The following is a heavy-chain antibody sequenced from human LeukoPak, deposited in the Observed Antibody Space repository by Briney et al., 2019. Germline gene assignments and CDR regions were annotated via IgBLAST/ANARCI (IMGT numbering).Heavy chain of an antibody. CDR1: GYTFTGYY. V-gene: IGHV1-2*02. J-gene: IGHJ4*02. CDR2: INPNSGGT. Sequence: GASVKVSCKASGYTFTGYYMHWVRQAPGQGLEWMGWINPNSGGTNYAQKFQGRVTMTRDTSISTAYMELSRLRSDDTAVFYCARIFGGVIGHFDYWGQGTLVTVSS. CDR3: ARIFGGVIGHFDY. D-gene: IGHD3-16*02.